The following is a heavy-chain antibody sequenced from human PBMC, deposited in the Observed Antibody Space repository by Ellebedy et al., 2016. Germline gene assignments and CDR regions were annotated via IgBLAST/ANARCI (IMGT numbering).Heavy chain of an antibody. V-gene: IGHV1-2*02. J-gene: IGHJ4*02. Sequence: ASVKVSXXASGYTFTDYYLHWVRQAPGQGLEWMGWINPNRGATKFAQKFEGRVTMTSVTSISTTYMELSRLRSDDTAVYFCARDAMIRGIITSCDHWGQGTLVTVSS. CDR2: INPNRGAT. D-gene: IGHD3-10*01. CDR3: ARDAMIRGIITSCDH. CDR1: GYTFTDYY.